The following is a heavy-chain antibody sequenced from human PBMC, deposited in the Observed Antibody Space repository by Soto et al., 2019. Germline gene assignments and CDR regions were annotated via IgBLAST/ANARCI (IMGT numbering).Heavy chain of an antibody. Sequence: NPRGSLRLSCAASGFTFSDYYMSWIRQAPGKGLEWASYISSSGSTIYYADSVKGRFTISRDNAKNSLFLQMNSLRVEDTAVYYCARDYWIELMVSDIGWFDPWGLGTLVTVSS. J-gene: IGHJ5*02. D-gene: IGHD2-8*01. CDR1: GFTFSDYY. V-gene: IGHV3-11*01. CDR3: ARDYWIELMVSDIGWFDP. CDR2: ISSSGSTI.